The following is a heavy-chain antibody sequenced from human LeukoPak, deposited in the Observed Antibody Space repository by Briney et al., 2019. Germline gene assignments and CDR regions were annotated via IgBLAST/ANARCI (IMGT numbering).Heavy chain of an antibody. CDR2: IYHSGST. D-gene: IGHD2-15*01. CDR1: GGSISSYY. Sequence: SETLSLTCTVSGGSISSYYWSWIRQPPGKGLEWIGYIYHSGSTYYNPSLKSRVTISVDRSKNQFSLKLSSVTAADTAVYYCARGYCSGGSCYSDYWGQGTLVTVSS. J-gene: IGHJ4*02. V-gene: IGHV4-59*12. CDR3: ARGYCSGGSCYSDY.